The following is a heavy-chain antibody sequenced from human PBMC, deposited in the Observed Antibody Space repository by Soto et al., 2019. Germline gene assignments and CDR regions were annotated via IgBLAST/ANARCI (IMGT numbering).Heavy chain of an antibody. V-gene: IGHV3-48*01. D-gene: IGHD3-10*01. J-gene: IGHJ6*02. Sequence: GGSLRLSCAASGFTFSSYSMNWVRQAPGKGLEWVSYIISSSNTIYYADSMKGRFTVSRDNAKNSLYLQMNSLRADDTAVYYCASSGYYYGMDVWGQRTTVTVSS. CDR3: ASSGYYYGMDV. CDR2: IISSSNTI. CDR1: GFTFSSYS.